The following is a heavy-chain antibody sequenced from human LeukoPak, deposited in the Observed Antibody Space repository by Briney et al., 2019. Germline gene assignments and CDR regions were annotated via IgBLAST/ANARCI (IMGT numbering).Heavy chain of an antibody. V-gene: IGHV3-73*01. Sequence: PGGSLRLSCAASGFTFSGSAMHWVRQASGKGLEWVGRIRSKANSYATAYAASVKGRFTISRDDSKNTAYLQMNSLKTEDTAVYYCTRESGSYFDAFDIWGQGTMVTVSS. J-gene: IGHJ3*02. CDR2: IRSKANSYAT. CDR3: TRESGSYFDAFDI. CDR1: GFTFSGSA. D-gene: IGHD1-26*01.